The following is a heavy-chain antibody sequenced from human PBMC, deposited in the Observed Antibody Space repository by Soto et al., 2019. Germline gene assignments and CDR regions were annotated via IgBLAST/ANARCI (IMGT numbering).Heavy chain of an antibody. D-gene: IGHD1-26*01. V-gene: IGHV4-59*01. Sequence: PSETLSLTCTISGGSISAYYWSWIRQTPGQGLEWIGYIYASGSPYYNPSLKSRVIISADTSKNQISLNLTSATAADTAVYYCARGVGSSPPQRWGRGTLVTVSS. CDR1: GGSISAYY. CDR2: IYASGSP. J-gene: IGHJ4*02. CDR3: ARGVGSSPPQR.